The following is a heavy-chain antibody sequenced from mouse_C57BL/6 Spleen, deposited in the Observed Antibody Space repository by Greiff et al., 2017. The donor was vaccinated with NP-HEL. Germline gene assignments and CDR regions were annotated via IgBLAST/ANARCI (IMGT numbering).Heavy chain of an antibody. J-gene: IGHJ4*01. D-gene: IGHD2-4*01. CDR1: GYTFTSYW. Sequence: QVQLQQPGAELVKPGASVKMSCKASGYTFTSYWITWVKQRPGQGLEWIGDIYPGSGSTNYNEKFKSKATLTVDTSSSTAYLQLSSLTSEDSAVYYCARKGYYDYDDAMDYWGQGTSVTVSS. V-gene: IGHV1-55*01. CDR3: ARKGYYDYDDAMDY. CDR2: IYPGSGST.